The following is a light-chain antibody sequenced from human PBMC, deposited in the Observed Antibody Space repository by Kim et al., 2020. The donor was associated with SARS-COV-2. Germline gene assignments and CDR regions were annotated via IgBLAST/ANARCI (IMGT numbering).Light chain of an antibody. J-gene: IGKJ1*01. V-gene: IGKV1-39*01. CDR3: QQSYSTWGT. CDR1: QSISSY. CDR2: AAS. Sequence: ASVGDRVTITCLASQSISSYLNWYQQKPGKAPKLLIYAASSLQSGVPSRFSGSGSGTDFTLTISSLQPEDFATYYCQQSYSTWGTFGQGTKVDIK.